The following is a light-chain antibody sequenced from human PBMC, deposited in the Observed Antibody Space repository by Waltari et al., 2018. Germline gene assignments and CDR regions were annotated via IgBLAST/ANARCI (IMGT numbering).Light chain of an antibody. V-gene: IGKV4-1*01. CDR2: WAS. Sequence: DLVMTQSPDSLAVSLGGQTAIICKASASVLYSSDKKNYLAWYRQKPGQPPNLLIYWASTRESGVPGRFSGSGSGTDFTLTISSLQAEDVAVYYCQQYYSTPYTFGQGTKLEIK. CDR1: ASVLYSSDKKNY. CDR3: QQYYSTPYT. J-gene: IGKJ2*01.